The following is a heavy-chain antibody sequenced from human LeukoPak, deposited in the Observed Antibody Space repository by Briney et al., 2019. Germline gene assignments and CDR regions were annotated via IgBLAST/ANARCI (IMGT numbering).Heavy chain of an antibody. Sequence: GSLRLSCVASGFTFSSHWMHWVRQAPGSGLVWVSRVNSDGSRTSYADSVKGRFTISRDNAKNTLYLQMNSLRAEDMAVYYCARERQYDMDVWGQGTTVTVSS. V-gene: IGHV3-74*01. CDR2: VNSDGSRT. CDR3: ARERQYDMDV. CDR1: GFTFSSHW. J-gene: IGHJ6*02.